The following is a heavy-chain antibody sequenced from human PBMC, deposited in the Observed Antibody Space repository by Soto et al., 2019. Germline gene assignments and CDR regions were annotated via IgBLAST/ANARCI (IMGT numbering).Heavy chain of an antibody. CDR1: GGSFRGYY. J-gene: IGHJ5*02. D-gene: IGHD3-10*01. Sequence: SETLSLTCAVYGGSFRGYYWSWTRQPPGKGLEWIGEINHSGSTNYNPSLKSRVTISVDTSKNQFSLKLSSVTAADTAVYFCARERALLLWFGELITCFDPWGQGTLVTVSS. CDR3: ARERALLLWFGELITCFDP. V-gene: IGHV4-34*01. CDR2: INHSGST.